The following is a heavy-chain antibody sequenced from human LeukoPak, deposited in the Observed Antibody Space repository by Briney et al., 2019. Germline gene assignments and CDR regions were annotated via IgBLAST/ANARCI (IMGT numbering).Heavy chain of an antibody. CDR1: GFTFSSYW. D-gene: IGHD3-9*01. Sequence: GGSLRLSCAASGFTFSSYWMHWVRQAPGKGLVWVSRINSDGSSTSYADSVKGRFTISRDNAKNTLYLQMNSLRAEDTAVYYCAKWGDYDVLTGYYVSDYWGQGTLVTVSS. CDR2: INSDGSST. V-gene: IGHV3-74*01. CDR3: AKWGDYDVLTGYYVSDY. J-gene: IGHJ4*02.